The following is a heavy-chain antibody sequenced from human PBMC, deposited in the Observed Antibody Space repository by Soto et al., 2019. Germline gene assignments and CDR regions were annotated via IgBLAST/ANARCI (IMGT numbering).Heavy chain of an antibody. J-gene: IGHJ6*03. D-gene: IGHD3-3*01. Sequence: QVTLKESGPVLVKPTETLTLTCTVSGFSLSNARMGVSWIRQPPGKALEWLAHIFSNDEKSYSTSLKSRLTTSKDPPKSQLVLTMTNMDPVDTAKYYGARAYSDFWVTNYYYSMDVWGKGTTVTVSS. V-gene: IGHV2-26*01. CDR1: GFSLSNARMG. CDR2: IFSNDEK. CDR3: ARAYSDFWVTNYYYSMDV.